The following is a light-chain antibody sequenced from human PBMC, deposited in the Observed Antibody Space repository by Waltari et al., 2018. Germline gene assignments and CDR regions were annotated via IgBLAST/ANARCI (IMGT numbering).Light chain of an antibody. CDR2: KVT. V-gene: IGKV2D-29*02. J-gene: IGKJ1*01. Sequence: DIVMTQTPLSLPVTPGEPASIYCRSSQSLLHSNGNTYLHWYLQKPGQSPRLLIYKVTNRESGVPDRFSGSGSGTDFTLKISRVEPEDVGVYYCMQSTKDPWTFGQGTKVEIK. CDR1: QSLLHSNGNTY. CDR3: MQSTKDPWT.